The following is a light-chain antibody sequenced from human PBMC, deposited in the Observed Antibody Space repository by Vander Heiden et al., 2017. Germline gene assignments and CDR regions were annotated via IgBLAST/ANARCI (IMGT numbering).Light chain of an antibody. Sequence: IQMTQSPSTLSASVGDRVTITCRASQSISSWLAWYQQKPGKAPKLLIYKASSLESGVPSRFGGSGSGTEFTLTISSLQPDDFATYYCLQDNSYPWTFGQGTKVEIK. CDR3: LQDNSYPWT. J-gene: IGKJ1*01. CDR2: KAS. V-gene: IGKV1-5*03. CDR1: QSISSW.